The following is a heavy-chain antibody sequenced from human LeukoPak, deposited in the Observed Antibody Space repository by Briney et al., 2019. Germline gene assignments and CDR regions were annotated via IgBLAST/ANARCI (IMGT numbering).Heavy chain of an antibody. D-gene: IGHD3-22*01. CDR2: IYYSGST. CDR3: ARVRPSYYDSSGYDVNYFDY. Sequence: SETLSLTCTVSGGSISSYYWSWIRQPPGKGLEWIGYIYYSGSTNYNPSLKSRVTMSVDTSKNQFSLKLSSVTAADTAVYYCARVRPSYYDSSGYDVNYFDYWGQGTLVTVSS. V-gene: IGHV4-59*12. CDR1: GGSISSYY. J-gene: IGHJ4*02.